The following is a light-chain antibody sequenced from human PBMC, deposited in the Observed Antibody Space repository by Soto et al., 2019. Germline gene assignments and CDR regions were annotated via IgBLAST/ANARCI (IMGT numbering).Light chain of an antibody. Sequence: AIRMTQSPSSFSASTGDRVTITCRARQGISSYLAWYQQKPGKAPKLLIYAASTLQSGVPSRFSGSGSGTDFILTISCLQSEDFATYYCQQYYSYTLTFGQGTKLEIK. CDR1: QGISSY. J-gene: IGKJ2*01. CDR3: QQYYSYTLT. V-gene: IGKV1-8*01. CDR2: AAS.